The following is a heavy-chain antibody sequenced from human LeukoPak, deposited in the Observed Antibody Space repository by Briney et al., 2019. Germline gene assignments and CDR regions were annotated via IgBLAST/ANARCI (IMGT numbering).Heavy chain of an antibody. J-gene: IGHJ4*02. Sequence: GRSLRLSCAASGFTFDDYAMHWVRQAPGKGLEWVSGISWNSGSIGYADSVKGRFTISRDNAKNSLYLQMNSLRAEDTALYYCAKGIGLRPPDYWGQGTLVTVSS. V-gene: IGHV3-9*01. CDR2: ISWNSGSI. CDR3: AKGIGLRPPDY. CDR1: GFTFDDYA. D-gene: IGHD3-16*01.